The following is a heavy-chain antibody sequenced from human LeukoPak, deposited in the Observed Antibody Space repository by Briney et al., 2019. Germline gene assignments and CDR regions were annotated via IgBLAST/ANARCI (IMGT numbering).Heavy chain of an antibody. CDR1: GGSISSGDYY. D-gene: IGHD2-2*01. J-gene: IGHJ3*02. CDR2: IYYSGST. CDR3: ARGGDIVVVPAAHKAFDI. Sequence: PSETLSLTCTVSGGSISSGDYYWSWIRQPPGKGLEWIGYIYYSGSTYCNPSLKSRVTISVDTSKNQFSLKLSSVTAADTAMYYCARGGDIVVVPAAHKAFDIWGQGTMVTVSS. V-gene: IGHV4-30-4*01.